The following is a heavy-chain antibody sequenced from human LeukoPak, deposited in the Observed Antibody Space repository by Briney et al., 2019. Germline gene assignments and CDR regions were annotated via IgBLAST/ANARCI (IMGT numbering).Heavy chain of an antibody. J-gene: IGHJ3*02. V-gene: IGHV4-59*11. D-gene: IGHD3-22*01. CDR2: IHYSGRT. CDR1: GGSISRHY. Sequence: SETLSLTCSVSGGSISRHYWSWIRQPPGKGLDWIAFIHYSGRTKYNPSLQSRVTISIDTSENNFSLKLTSVTAADTAVYYCARLLDNDSSSDADTFDMWGQGTVVSVSS. CDR3: ARLLDNDSSSDADTFDM.